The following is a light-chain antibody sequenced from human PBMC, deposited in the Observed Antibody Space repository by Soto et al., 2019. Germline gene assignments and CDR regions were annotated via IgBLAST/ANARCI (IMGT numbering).Light chain of an antibody. CDR1: INDVGGYNS. Sequence: QSALTQPRSVSGSPGQSVTISCSGTINDVGGYNSVSWFQHHPGSAPKLMVHSVTQRPSGVPDRFSGSKSGNTASLTISGLQAEDEADYYCCSYAGSYTSYVFGTGTKATVL. V-gene: IGLV2-11*01. J-gene: IGLJ1*01. CDR3: CSYAGSYTSYV. CDR2: SVT.